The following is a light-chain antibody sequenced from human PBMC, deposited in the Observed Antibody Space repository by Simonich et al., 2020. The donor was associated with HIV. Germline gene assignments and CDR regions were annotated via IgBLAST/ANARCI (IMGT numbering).Light chain of an antibody. CDR3: QQYYSTPQT. J-gene: IGKJ1*01. CDR2: WAS. CDR1: QSVLYSSNSKNY. Sequence: DIVMTQSPDSLAVSLGERATINCKYSQSVLYSSNSKNYLAWYQQKPGQPPKLLIYWASTRESGVPDRFSGSGSGTDFTLTISSLQAEDVAVYYCQQYYSTPQTFGQGTKVEIK. V-gene: IGKV4-1*01.